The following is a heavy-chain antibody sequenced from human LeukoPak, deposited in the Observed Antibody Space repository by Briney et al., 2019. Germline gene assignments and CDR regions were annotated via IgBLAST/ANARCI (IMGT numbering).Heavy chain of an antibody. J-gene: IGHJ3*02. V-gene: IGHV4-34*01. CDR3: ARAPPRFAAAAGLRGAFDI. CDR1: GGSFSGYY. Sequence: PSETLSLTCAVYGGSFSGYYWSWIRQPPGKGLEWIGEINHSGSTNYNPSLKSRVTISVDTSKNQFSLKLSSVTAADTAVYYCARAPPRFAAAAGLRGAFDIWGQGTMVTVSS. CDR2: INHSGST. D-gene: IGHD6-13*01.